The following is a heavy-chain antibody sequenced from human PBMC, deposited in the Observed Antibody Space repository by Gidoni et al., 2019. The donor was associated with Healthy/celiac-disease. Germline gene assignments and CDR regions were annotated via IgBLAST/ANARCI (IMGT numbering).Heavy chain of an antibody. CDR3: ARDGMGTTVTTNAFDI. J-gene: IGHJ3*02. V-gene: IGHV3-21*01. D-gene: IGHD4-17*01. CDR2: ISSSSSYI. Sequence: EVRRVESGGGLVKPGGSLRVSCAASGFTFSRYSMNWVRQAPGKGLEWVSSISSSSSYIYYADSVKGRFTISRDNAKNSLYLQMNSLRAEDTAVYYCARDGMGTTVTTNAFDIWGQGTMVTVSS. CDR1: GFTFSRYS.